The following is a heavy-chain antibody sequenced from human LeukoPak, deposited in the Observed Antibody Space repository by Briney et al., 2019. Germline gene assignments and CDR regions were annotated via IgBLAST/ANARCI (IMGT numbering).Heavy chain of an antibody. CDR2: INHSGST. CDR1: GGSFSGYY. J-gene: IGHJ5*02. D-gene: IGHD3-16*01. Sequence: SVTLSLTCAVYGGSFSGYYWSWIRQPPGKGLEWIGEINHSGSTNYNPSLKSRVTISVDTSKKQISLKLSSVTAADTAVYYCARGERITFGGVIAWGQGTLVTVSS. CDR3: ARGERITFGGVIA. V-gene: IGHV4-34*01.